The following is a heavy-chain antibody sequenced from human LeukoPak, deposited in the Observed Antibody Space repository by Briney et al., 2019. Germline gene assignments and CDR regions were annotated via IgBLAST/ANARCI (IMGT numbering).Heavy chain of an antibody. Sequence: SVKASCKASGGTFSSYAISWVRQAPGQGLEWMGGIIPIFGTAIYAQKFQGRVTITADESTSTAYMELSSLRSEDTAVHYCARARYSSSRYPIWFDPWGQGTLVTVSS. CDR2: IIPIFGTA. CDR1: GGTFSSYA. J-gene: IGHJ5*02. CDR3: ARARYSSSRYPIWFDP. D-gene: IGHD6-13*01. V-gene: IGHV1-69*13.